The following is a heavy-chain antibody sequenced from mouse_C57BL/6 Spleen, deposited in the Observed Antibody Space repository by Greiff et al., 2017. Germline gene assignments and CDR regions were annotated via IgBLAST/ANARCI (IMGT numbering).Heavy chain of an antibody. J-gene: IGHJ2*01. CDR1: GYTFTDYE. Sequence: VKLMESGAELVRPGASVTLSCKASGYTFTDYEMHWVKQTPVHGLEWIGAIDPETGGTAYNQKFKGKAILTADKSSSTAYMELRSLTSEDSAVYYCTRSQDFDYWGQGTTLTVSS. CDR2: IDPETGGT. CDR3: TRSQDFDY. V-gene: IGHV1-15*01.